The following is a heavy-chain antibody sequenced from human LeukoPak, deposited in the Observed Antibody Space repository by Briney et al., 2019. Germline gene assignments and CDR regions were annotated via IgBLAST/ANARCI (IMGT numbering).Heavy chain of an antibody. J-gene: IGHJ3*02. D-gene: IGHD2-2*01. CDR1: GFSLSNYA. CDR2: ISEKGGST. Sequence: GSLILSCVVSGFSLSNYAMSWVRQAPGKGLEWVSYISEKGGSTTYGDSVKGRFTISRDNSKSTLHLQMNSLRAEDSAVYYCAKDRGHCSSTSCPLSAFDIWGQGTMVTVSS. V-gene: IGHV3-23*01. CDR3: AKDRGHCSSTSCPLSAFDI.